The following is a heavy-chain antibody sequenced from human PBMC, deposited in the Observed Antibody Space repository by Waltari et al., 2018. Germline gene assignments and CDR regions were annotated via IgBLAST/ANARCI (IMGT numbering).Heavy chain of an antibody. CDR2: LDREDGET. D-gene: IGHD2-15*01. CDR3: HLTGRNIVLAGGSPSFYSYMDV. CDR1: GHTLAGLS. V-gene: IGHV1-24*01. Sequence: QVQVEQSGSEVKTPGASVRVSCTVPGHTLAGLSIDWLRQLPAKGPEWMGRLDREDGETTYAQHFQGRITVTEDTSTNTAYVGLRTLVSDDTAVYFCHLTGRNIVLAGGSPSFYSYMDVWGRGTTVTVS. J-gene: IGHJ6*03.